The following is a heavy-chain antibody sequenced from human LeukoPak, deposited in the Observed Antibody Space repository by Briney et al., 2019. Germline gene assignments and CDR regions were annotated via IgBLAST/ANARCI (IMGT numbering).Heavy chain of an antibody. V-gene: IGHV3-48*03. CDR1: GFTFSSYE. CDR2: ISASGSSI. J-gene: IGHJ3*02. CDR3: ARDRGTTMVRSFDI. D-gene: IGHD4/OR15-4a*01. Sequence: GGSLRLSCAASGFTFSSYEMNWVRQAPGKGLEWVSYISASGSSIYYADSVKGRFTISRDNAKNSLYLQMNSLRAEDTAVYYCARDRGTTMVRSFDIWGQGAMVTVSS.